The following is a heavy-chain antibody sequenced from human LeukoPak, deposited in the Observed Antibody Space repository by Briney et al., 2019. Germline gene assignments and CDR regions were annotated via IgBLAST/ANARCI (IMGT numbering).Heavy chain of an antibody. V-gene: IGHV4-34*01. D-gene: IGHD6-13*01. CDR2: INHSGST. J-gene: IGHJ4*02. Sequence: NPSETLSLTCAVYGGSFSGYYWSWIRQPPGKGLEWIGEINHSGSTNYNPSLKSRVTISVDTSKNQFSPKLSSVTAADTAVYYCARGAAAAGTVDYWGQGTLVTVSS. CDR3: ARGAAAAGTVDY. CDR1: GGSFSGYY.